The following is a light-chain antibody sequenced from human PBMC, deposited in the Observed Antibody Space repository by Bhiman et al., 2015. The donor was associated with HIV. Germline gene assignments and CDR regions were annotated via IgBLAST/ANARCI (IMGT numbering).Light chain of an antibody. CDR2: END. CDR1: SSNIGNNY. CDR3: GTWDSSLSAYV. V-gene: IGLV1-51*02. Sequence: QSVLTQPPSVSAAPGQKVTISCSGSSSNIGNNYVSWYQQLPGTAPKLLIYENDKRPSGIPDRFSGSKSGTSATLGITGLQTGDEADYYCGTWDSSLSAYVFGTGTIVTVL. J-gene: IGLJ1*01.